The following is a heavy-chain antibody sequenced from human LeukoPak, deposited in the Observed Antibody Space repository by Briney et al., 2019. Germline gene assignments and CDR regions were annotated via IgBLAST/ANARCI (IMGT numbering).Heavy chain of an antibody. CDR2: ISYDGSNK. CDR3: ARVHYDILTGYYTDDAFDI. J-gene: IGHJ3*02. D-gene: IGHD3-9*01. Sequence: GGSLRLSCAASGFTFSSYAMHWVRQAPGKGLEWVAVISYDGSNKYYADSVKGRFTISRDSSKNTLYLQMNSLRAEDTAVYYCARVHYDILTGYYTDDAFDIWGQGTMVTVSS. V-gene: IGHV3-30-3*01. CDR1: GFTFSSYA.